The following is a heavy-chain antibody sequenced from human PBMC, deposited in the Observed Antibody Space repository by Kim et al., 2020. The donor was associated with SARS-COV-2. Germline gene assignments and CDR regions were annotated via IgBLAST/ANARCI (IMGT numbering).Heavy chain of an antibody. D-gene: IGHD3-22*01. Sequence: GGSLRLSCAASGFTFSSYGMHWVRQAPGKGLEWVAVIWYDGSNKYYADSVKGRFTISRDNSKNTLYLQMNSLRAEDTAVYYCARGPKYYYDSSGYSALDYWGQGTLVTVSS. CDR3: ARGPKYYYDSSGYSALDY. J-gene: IGHJ4*02. V-gene: IGHV3-33*01. CDR1: GFTFSSYG. CDR2: IWYDGSNK.